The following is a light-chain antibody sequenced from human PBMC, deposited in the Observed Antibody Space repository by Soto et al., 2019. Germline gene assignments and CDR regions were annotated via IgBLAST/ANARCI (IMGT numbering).Light chain of an antibody. Sequence: QSALTQPPSVSGSPRQSVTISCTGSESDFASHNSVSWYQQAPGTAPKLIIFEVNNRPSGVPDRFSESKSGTTASLTISGLRPEDEADYYCSSYISSITSHVFGTGTKVTVL. J-gene: IGLJ1*01. CDR2: EVN. CDR1: ESDFASHNS. CDR3: SSYISSITSHV. V-gene: IGLV2-18*02.